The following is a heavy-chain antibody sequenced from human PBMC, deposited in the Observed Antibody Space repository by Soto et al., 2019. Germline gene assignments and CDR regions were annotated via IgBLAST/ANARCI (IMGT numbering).Heavy chain of an antibody. V-gene: IGHV4-30-2*01. CDR2: IYHSGST. J-gene: IGHJ6*02. CDR1: GGSISSGGYS. Sequence: SETLSLTCAVSGGSISSGGYSWSWIRQPPGKGLEWIGYIYHSGSTYYNPSLKSRVTISVDRSKNQFSLKLSSVTAADTAVYYCARAHYGDYGYGMDVWXQGTTVTVSS. D-gene: IGHD4-17*01. CDR3: ARAHYGDYGYGMDV.